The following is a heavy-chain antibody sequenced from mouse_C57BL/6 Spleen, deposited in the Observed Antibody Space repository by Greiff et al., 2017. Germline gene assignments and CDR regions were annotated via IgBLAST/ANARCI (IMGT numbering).Heavy chain of an antibody. CDR3: ARHDYGFAY. Sequence: EVKLVESGGGLVKPGGSLKLSCAASGFTFSDYGMHWVRQAPEKGLEWVAYISSGSSTIYYADTVKGRFTISRDNAKNTLFLQMTSLRSEDTAMYYCARHDYGFAYWGQGTLVTVSA. CDR2: ISSGSSTI. J-gene: IGHJ3*01. CDR1: GFTFSDYG. D-gene: IGHD2-4*01. V-gene: IGHV5-17*01.